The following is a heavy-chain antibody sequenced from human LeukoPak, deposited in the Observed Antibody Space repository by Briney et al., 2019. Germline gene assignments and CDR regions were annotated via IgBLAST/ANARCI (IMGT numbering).Heavy chain of an antibody. CDR3: ARRRGYSYGLREKYWFDP. CDR1: GGSISSSSYY. Sequence: NPSETLSLTCTVSGGSISSSSYYWGWIRQPPGKGLEWIGSIYYSGSTYYNPSLKSRVTISVDASKNQFSLKLSSVTAADTAVYYCARRRGYSYGLREKYWFDPWGQGTLVTVSS. D-gene: IGHD5-18*01. V-gene: IGHV4-39*07. J-gene: IGHJ5*02. CDR2: IYYSGST.